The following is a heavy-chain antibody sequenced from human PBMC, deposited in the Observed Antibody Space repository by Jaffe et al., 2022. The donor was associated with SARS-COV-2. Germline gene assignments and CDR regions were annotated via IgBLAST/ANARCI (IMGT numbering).Heavy chain of an antibody. CDR3: ARESGWWDYFDY. D-gene: IGHD6-19*01. CDR1: GYTFTSYA. CDR2: INAGNGNT. V-gene: IGHV1-3*01. J-gene: IGHJ4*02. Sequence: QVQLVQSGAEVKKPGASVKVSCKASGYTFTSYAMHWVRQAPGQRLEWMGWINAGNGNTKYSQKFQGRVTITRDTSASTAYMELSSLRSEDTAVYYCARESGWWDYFDYWGQGTLVTVSS.